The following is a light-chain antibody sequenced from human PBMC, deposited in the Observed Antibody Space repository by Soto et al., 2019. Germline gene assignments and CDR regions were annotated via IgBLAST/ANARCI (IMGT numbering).Light chain of an antibody. J-gene: IGLJ1*01. Sequence: QAVVTQPPSASGTPGQGVSISCSGSRSNIGNNYVCWYQHLPGTAPKVLILRNNERPSDVPDRFSGSKSGTSAYLAISGLRSEDEAEYYCATWDDSLTAYVFGTGTKLTVL. CDR2: RNN. CDR1: RSNIGNNY. CDR3: ATWDDSLTAYV. V-gene: IGLV1-47*01.